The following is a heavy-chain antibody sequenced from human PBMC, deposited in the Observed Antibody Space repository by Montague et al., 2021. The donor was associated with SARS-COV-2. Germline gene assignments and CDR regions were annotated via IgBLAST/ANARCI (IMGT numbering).Heavy chain of an antibody. CDR1: GGSISSGGYY. V-gene: IGHV4-31*03. D-gene: IGHD3-10*01. CDR3: ATYRQGGSGRGY. Sequence: SQSLSLTCTVSGGSISSGGYYWSWIRQHPGKGLEWIGYIYYSGSTYYNPSLKSRVTISVDTSKNQFSLKLTSATAADTAVYYCATYRQGGSGRGYWGQGILVTVSS. CDR2: IYYSGST. J-gene: IGHJ4*02.